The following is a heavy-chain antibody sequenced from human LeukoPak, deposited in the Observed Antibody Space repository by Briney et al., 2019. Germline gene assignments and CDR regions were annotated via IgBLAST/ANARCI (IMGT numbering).Heavy chain of an antibody. Sequence: KPSKTLSLTCAVYGGSFSGYYWSWIRQPPGKGLEWIGEIYDNGSTNYNPSLKSRVTISVDKSKNQFSLKLSSVTAADTAVYYCARSSEGRYYYDSSGYSYYYYYMDVWGKGTTVTVSS. CDR2: IYDNGST. V-gene: IGHV4-34*01. CDR1: GGSFSGYY. D-gene: IGHD3-22*01. J-gene: IGHJ6*03. CDR3: ARSSEGRYYYDSSGYSYYYYYMDV.